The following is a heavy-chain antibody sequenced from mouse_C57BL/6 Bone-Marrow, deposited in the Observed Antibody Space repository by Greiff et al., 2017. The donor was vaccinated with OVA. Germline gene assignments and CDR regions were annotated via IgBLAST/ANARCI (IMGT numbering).Heavy chain of an antibody. CDR1: GYTFTSYW. V-gene: IGHV1-64*01. CDR3: ARRDYDFYYYAMDY. Sequence: VQLQQPGAELVKPGASVKLSCKASGYTFTSYWMHWVKQRPGQGLEWIGMIPPNSGSTNYNEKFKSKATLTVDKSSSTAYMQLSSLTSEDSAVYYCARRDYDFYYYAMDYWGQGTSVTVSS. CDR2: IPPNSGST. D-gene: IGHD2-4*01. J-gene: IGHJ4*01.